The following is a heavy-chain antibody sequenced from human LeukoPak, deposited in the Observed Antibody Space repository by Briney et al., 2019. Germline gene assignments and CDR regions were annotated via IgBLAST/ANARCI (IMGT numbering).Heavy chain of an antibody. CDR2: IYYSGST. Sequence: PSETLSLTCTVSGGSISSYYWSWIRQPPGKGLEWIGCIYYSGSTNYNPSLKSRVTISVDTSKNQFSLKLSSVTAADTAVYYCATTNCSSTSCYLGYWGQGTLVTVSS. D-gene: IGHD2-2*01. CDR1: GGSISSYY. J-gene: IGHJ4*02. V-gene: IGHV4-59*01. CDR3: ATTNCSSTSCYLGY.